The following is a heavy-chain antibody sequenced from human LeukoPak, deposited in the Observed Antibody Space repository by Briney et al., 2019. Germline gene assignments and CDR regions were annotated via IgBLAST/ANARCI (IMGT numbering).Heavy chain of an antibody. V-gene: IGHV4-59*08. CDR3: ARLDLGGAGDFDY. CDR2: IYHSGGT. Sequence: SETLSLTCIVSDGSFRSYYWSWLRQPPGKGLDWIGCIYHSGGTNYNPSLESRVTISVDTSKNQFSLKLNSVTAADTAVYYCARLDLGGAGDFDYWGQGTLVTVSA. D-gene: IGHD1-26*01. CDR1: DGSFRSYY. J-gene: IGHJ4*02.